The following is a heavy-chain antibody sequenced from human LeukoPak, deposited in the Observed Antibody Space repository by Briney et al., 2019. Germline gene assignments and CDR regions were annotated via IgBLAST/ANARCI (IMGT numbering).Heavy chain of an antibody. CDR1: GFALRNNW. Sequence: VGSLRLSCGASGFALRNNWMHWVRQAPGKGLVWVSFINGDGSSTSYADSVKGRFTISRDNARNTLYLEMNSLRAEDTAVYYCGRDSYFANDCWGQGTLVTVSS. CDR2: INGDGSST. J-gene: IGHJ4*02. CDR3: GRDSYFANDC. D-gene: IGHD2/OR15-2a*01. V-gene: IGHV3-74*01.